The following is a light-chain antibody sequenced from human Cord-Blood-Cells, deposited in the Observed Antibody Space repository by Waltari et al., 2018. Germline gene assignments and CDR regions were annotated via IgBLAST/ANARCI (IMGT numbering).Light chain of an antibody. V-gene: IGKV1-5*03. CDR1: QSISSW. Sequence: DIQMTQSPSTLSASLGDRVTITCRASQSISSWLAWYQQKPGKAPNLLIYKAFSLESGVPSRFSGTVSGTEFTLTVSGLQADDFATYYCQQYNSYSMYTFGQRTQLEIK. CDR2: KAF. J-gene: IGKJ2*01. CDR3: QQYNSYSMYT.